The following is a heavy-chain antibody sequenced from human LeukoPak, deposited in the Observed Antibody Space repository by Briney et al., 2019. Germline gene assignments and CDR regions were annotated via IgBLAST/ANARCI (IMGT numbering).Heavy chain of an antibody. J-gene: IGHJ5*02. D-gene: IGHD3-3*01. CDR2: INHSGST. CDR1: GGSFSGYY. V-gene: IGHV4-34*01. Sequence: SETLSLTCAVYGGSFSGYYWSWIRQPPGRGLEWIGEINHSGSTNYNPSLKSRVTISVDTSKNQFSLKLSSVTAADTAVYYCARAFSVFGVVIRSFDPWGQGTLVTVSS. CDR3: ARAFSVFGVVIRSFDP.